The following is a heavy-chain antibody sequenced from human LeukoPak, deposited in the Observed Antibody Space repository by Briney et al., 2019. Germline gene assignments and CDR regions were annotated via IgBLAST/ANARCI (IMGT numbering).Heavy chain of an antibody. D-gene: IGHD4-17*01. CDR1: GFTFSSYA. CDR2: ISYDGSNK. CDR3: ARSSVYGDYPPG. V-gene: IGHV3-30*04. J-gene: IGHJ4*02. Sequence: GGSLRLSCAASGFTFSSYAMHWVRQAPGKGLEWVAVISYDGSNKYYADSVKGRFTISRDNSKNTLYLQMNSLRAEDTAVYYCARSSVYGDYPPGWGQGTLVTVSS.